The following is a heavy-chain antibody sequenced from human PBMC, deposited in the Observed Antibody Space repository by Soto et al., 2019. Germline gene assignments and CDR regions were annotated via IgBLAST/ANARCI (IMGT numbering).Heavy chain of an antibody. V-gene: IGHV5-51*01. D-gene: IGHD2-2*01. CDR2: IYPGDSDT. J-gene: IGHJ6*02. Sequence: PGESLKISCKGSGYSFTNYWIGWVRQMPGKGLEWMGIIYPGDSDTRYSPSFQGQVTISADKSINTAYLQWSSLKASDTAMYYCARSYCFTTSCYAGLDVWGQGTTVTVSS. CDR1: GYSFTNYW. CDR3: ARSYCFTTSCYAGLDV.